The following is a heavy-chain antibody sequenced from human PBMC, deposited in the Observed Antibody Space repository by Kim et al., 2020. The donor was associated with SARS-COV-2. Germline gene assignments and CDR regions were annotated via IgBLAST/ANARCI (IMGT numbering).Heavy chain of an antibody. CDR3: ARDLEQYYYDSSGYSLGY. J-gene: IGHJ4*02. Sequence: KGRFTITRDNAKNTLYLQMNSLRAEDTAVYYCARDLEQYYYDSSGYSLGYWGQGTLVTVSS. D-gene: IGHD3-22*01. V-gene: IGHV3-74*01.